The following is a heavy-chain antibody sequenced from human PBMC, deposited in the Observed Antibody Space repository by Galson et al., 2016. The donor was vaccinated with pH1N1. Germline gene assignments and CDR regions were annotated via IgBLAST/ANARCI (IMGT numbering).Heavy chain of an antibody. J-gene: IGHJ4*02. Sequence: SVKVSCKASGYTFTNYGITWVRQAHGQGLEWMAWMSAYNGTKNYAQQFQGRVTMATDTSTNTAYMELRNLTSDDTAVYYCARDVRISLWLPDFWGQGTLVTVSS. CDR2: MSAYNGTK. D-gene: IGHD5-18*01. V-gene: IGHV1-18*01. CDR1: GYTFTNYG. CDR3: ARDVRISLWLPDF.